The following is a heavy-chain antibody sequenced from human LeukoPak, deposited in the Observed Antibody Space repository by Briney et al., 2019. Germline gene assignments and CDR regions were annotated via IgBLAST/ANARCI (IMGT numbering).Heavy chain of an antibody. J-gene: IGHJ5*02. CDR1: GITFSSYS. D-gene: IGHD6-6*01. CDR3: VKASSSSPQYNWFDA. Sequence: GGSLRLSCGASGITFSSYSMNWVRQAPGKGLEWVSYISSSGSTKYYADSVKGRFTISRDNARNSLYLQMNSLRAEDTALYYCVKASSSSPQYNWFDAWGQGTLVTVFS. V-gene: IGHV3-48*01. CDR2: ISSSGSTK.